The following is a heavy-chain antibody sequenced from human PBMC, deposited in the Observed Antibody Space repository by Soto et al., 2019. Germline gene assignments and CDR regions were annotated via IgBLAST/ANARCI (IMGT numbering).Heavy chain of an antibody. V-gene: IGHV1-18*01. CDR3: ARGTEGYCSSTSCLMAVGNWFDP. Sequence: QVQLVQSGAEVKKPGASVKVSCKASGYTFTSYGISWVRQAPGQGLEWMGWISAYNGNTNYAQKLQGRVTMTTDTSTSAVYMELRSLRSDDTAVYYCARGTEGYCSSTSCLMAVGNWFDPWGQGTLVTVSS. J-gene: IGHJ5*02. CDR1: GYTFTSYG. CDR2: ISAYNGNT. D-gene: IGHD2-2*01.